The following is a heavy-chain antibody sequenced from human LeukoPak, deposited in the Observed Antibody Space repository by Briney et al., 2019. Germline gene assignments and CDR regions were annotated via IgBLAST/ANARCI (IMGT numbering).Heavy chain of an antibody. CDR2: INPSGGST. CDR1: GYTFTSYY. D-gene: IGHD2-15*01. V-gene: IGHV1-46*01. Sequence: ASVKVSCKASGYTFTSYYMHWVRQAPGQGLEWVGIINPSGGSTSYAQKFQGRVTMTRDTSTSTVYMELSSLRSEDTAVYYCARTYCSGGSCPGPTAPDYWGQGTLVTVSS. J-gene: IGHJ4*02. CDR3: ARTYCSGGSCPGPTAPDY.